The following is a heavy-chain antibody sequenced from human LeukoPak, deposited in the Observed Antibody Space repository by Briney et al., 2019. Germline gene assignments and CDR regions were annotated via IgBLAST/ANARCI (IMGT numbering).Heavy chain of an antibody. CDR1: GGSVRDNY. Sequence: SETLSLTCAVYGGSVRDNYWSWIRQPPGKGLEWIGEIHHSGSTKYNPSLKRRVTTSLDKYKNQFCLKLSSMTGEDTVVYYCAGHVSAAAGGRWGQGTLVTVSS. CDR2: IHHSGST. D-gene: IGHD6-13*01. V-gene: IGHV4-34*01. CDR3: AGHVSAAAGGR. J-gene: IGHJ4*02.